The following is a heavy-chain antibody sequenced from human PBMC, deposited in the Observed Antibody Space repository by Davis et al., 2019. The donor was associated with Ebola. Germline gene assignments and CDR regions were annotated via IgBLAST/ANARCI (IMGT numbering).Heavy chain of an antibody. Sequence: ASVKVSCKASGGTFGSYAISWVRQAPGQGLEWMGWINPNSGGTNYAQKFQGRVTMTRDTSISTAYMELSRLRSEDTAVYYCATLLRFPRAFDIWGQGTMVTVSS. CDR2: INPNSGGT. V-gene: IGHV1-2*02. CDR1: GGTFGSYA. J-gene: IGHJ3*02. D-gene: IGHD5/OR15-5a*01. CDR3: ATLLRFPRAFDI.